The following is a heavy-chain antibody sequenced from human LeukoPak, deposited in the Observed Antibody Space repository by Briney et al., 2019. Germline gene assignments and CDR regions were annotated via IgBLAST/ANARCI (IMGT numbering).Heavy chain of an antibody. D-gene: IGHD2-2*01. J-gene: IGHJ6*02. V-gene: IGHV1-46*01. CDR2: INPSGGST. CDR1: GYTFTSYY. CDR3: ARGYCSSTSCYLDYYGMDV. Sequence: ASVKVSCKGSGYTFTSYYMHWVRQAPGQGLEWMGIINPSGGSTSYAQKFQGRVTMTRDTSTSTVYMELSSLRSEDTAVYYCARGYCSSTSCYLDYYGMDVWGQGTTVTVSS.